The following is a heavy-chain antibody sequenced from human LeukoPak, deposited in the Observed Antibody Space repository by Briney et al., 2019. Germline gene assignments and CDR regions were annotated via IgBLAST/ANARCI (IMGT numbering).Heavy chain of an antibody. CDR1: GGSITSGVYY. CDR2: VYHRGNT. D-gene: IGHD6-6*01. V-gene: IGHV4-39*01. Sequence: SETLSLTCTVSGGSITSGVYYWAWIRQPPGKGLEWISSVYHRGNTYYNLSLKSRVTISVDTSKKQFSLKVSSVTAADTAVYYCAREKYSPGAVDYWGQGSLVTVSS. J-gene: IGHJ4*02. CDR3: AREKYSPGAVDY.